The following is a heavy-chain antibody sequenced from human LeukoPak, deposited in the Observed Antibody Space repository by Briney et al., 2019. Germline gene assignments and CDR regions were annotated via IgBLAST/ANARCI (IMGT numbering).Heavy chain of an antibody. CDR3: AKVRGTLSSHFFFEY. CDR2: ISYNGAFI. Sequence: GGSLRLSCAASGFSFGEYAMHWVRQAPGKGLEWLSIISYNGAFIDYADSVKGRFTVSRDNAENSLFLHMNSLRPEDTAFYYCAKVRGTLSSHFFFEYWGQGIRVTVSS. D-gene: IGHD1-1*01. J-gene: IGHJ4*02. CDR1: GFSFGEYA. V-gene: IGHV3-9*01.